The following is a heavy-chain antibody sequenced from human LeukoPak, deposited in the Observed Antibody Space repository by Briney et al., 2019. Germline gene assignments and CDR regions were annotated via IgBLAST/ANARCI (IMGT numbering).Heavy chain of an antibody. Sequence: SETLSLTCTVSGGSNSSYYWSWIRQPPGKGLEWIGYIYYSGSTNYNPSLKSRVTISVDTSKNQFSLKLSSVTAADTAVYYCARELSNDAFDIWGQGTMVTVSS. CDR1: GGSNSSYY. V-gene: IGHV4-59*01. J-gene: IGHJ3*02. D-gene: IGHD3-3*02. CDR3: ARELSNDAFDI. CDR2: IYYSGST.